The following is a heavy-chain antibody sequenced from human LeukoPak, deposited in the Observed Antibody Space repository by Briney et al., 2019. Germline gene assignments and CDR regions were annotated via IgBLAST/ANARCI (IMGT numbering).Heavy chain of an antibody. CDR3: ASGALVGPMSWNWFDP. CDR1: GGTFSSYA. D-gene: IGHD2-8*02. Sequence: SVKVSCKASGGTFSSYAISWVRQAPGQGLEWMGGIIPIFGTANYAQKFQGRVTITADKSTSTAYMELSSLRSEDTAVYYCASGALVGPMSWNWFDPWGQGTLVTVSS. J-gene: IGHJ5*02. CDR2: IIPIFGTA. V-gene: IGHV1-69*06.